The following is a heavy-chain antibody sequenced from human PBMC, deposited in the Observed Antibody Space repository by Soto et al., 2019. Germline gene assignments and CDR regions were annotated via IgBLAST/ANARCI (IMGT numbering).Heavy chain of an antibody. V-gene: IGHV4-39*01. CDR2: IYYSGNT. CDR1: GGSISGSDYN. D-gene: IGHD3-22*01. CDR3: ARSITMIVVVIT. Sequence: PSETLSLTCTVSGGSISGSDYNWGWIRQPPGKGLEWIGSIYYSGNTYYNPSLKSRVTISVDTSKNQFSLKLSSVTAADTAVYYCARSITMIVVVITWGQGTLVTVSS. J-gene: IGHJ4*02.